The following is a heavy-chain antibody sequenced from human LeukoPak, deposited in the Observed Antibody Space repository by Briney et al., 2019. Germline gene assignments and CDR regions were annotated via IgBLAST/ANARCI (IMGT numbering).Heavy chain of an antibody. CDR2: ISYDGSNK. CDR1: GFTFSSYA. D-gene: IGHD3-3*01. Sequence: GSLRLSCAASGFTFSSYAMHWVRQAPGKGLEWVAVISYDGSNKYYADSVKGRFTISRDNFKNTLYLQMNSLRAEDTAVYYCAPAPTYYDFWSGYYDYWGQGTLVTVSS. J-gene: IGHJ4*02. V-gene: IGHV3-30-3*01. CDR3: APAPTYYDFWSGYYDY.